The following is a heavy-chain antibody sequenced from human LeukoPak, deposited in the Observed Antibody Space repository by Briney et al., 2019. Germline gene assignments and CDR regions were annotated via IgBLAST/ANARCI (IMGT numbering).Heavy chain of an antibody. J-gene: IGHJ5*02. CDR2: IYYSGGT. CDR1: GGSFSGYY. CDR3: ARPSALSNWFDP. V-gene: IGHV4-39*01. Sequence: SETLSLTCAVYGGSFSGYYWGWIRQPPGKGLEWIGSIYYSGGTYYNPSLKSRVTISVDTSKNQFSLKLSSVTAADTAVYYCARPSALSNWFDPWGQGTLVTVSS.